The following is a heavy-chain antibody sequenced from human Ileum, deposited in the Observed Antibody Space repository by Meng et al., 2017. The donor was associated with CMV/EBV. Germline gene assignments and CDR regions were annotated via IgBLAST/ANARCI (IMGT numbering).Heavy chain of an antibody. J-gene: IGHJ4*02. V-gene: IGHV1-2*02. CDR3: ARAPGSSSSL. CDR2: INSNSDGT. CDR1: GHPCNVDY. Sequence: CKSSGHPCNVDYIHCIRQAPVQGLEWMGYINSNSDGTNCAQKFQGRVTLTRDTSITTAYLEISSLKSDDTAVYFCARAPGSSSSLWGQGTLVTVSS.